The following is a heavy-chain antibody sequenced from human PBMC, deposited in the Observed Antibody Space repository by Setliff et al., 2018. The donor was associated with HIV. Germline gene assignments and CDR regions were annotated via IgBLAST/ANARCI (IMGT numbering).Heavy chain of an antibody. J-gene: IGHJ3*01. CDR2: IKTDGSST. Sequence: GGSLRLSCAASGFTFSTYWMHWVRQAPGKGLVWVSRIKTDGSSTSYADSVKGRFTISRDNANNLLFLEMYSLTDEDAAVYYCVRDPGGIFDAFDVWGQGTMVTVSS. D-gene: IGHD3-3*01. V-gene: IGHV3-74*01. CDR1: GFTFSTYW. CDR3: VRDPGGIFDAFDV.